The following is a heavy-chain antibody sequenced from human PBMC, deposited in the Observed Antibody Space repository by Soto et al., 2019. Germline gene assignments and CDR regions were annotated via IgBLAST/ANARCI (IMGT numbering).Heavy chain of an antibody. CDR1: GYIFTTYL. Sequence: PGGSLNICGKGSGYIFTTYLIGLVRQIPGKGLEWMGIIYPGDSDTRHSPSFQGQVTISADKSISTAYLQWSSLKASDTAMYYCERLQYDSSGYAFDIWGQGTMVTVSS. J-gene: IGHJ3*02. V-gene: IGHV5-51*01. CDR3: ERLQYDSSGYAFDI. CDR2: IYPGDSDT. D-gene: IGHD3-22*01.